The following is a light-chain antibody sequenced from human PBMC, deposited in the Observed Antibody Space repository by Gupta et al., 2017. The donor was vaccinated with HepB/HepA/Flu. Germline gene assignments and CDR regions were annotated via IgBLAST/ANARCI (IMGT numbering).Light chain of an antibody. CDR2: MKN. Sequence: HSVLTHPPSASGTPGQDVTISCSGSSSNIGIIHVYCYQQLPGKPRQLLIVMKNQRTSGVPDRFAGFTSCTSGSTVTSALRSEYEADEDDSDWHATVSGSGVFGGGTKLTVL. CDR1: SSNIGIIH. J-gene: IGLJ3*02. V-gene: IGLV1-47*01. CDR3: SDWHATVSGSGV.